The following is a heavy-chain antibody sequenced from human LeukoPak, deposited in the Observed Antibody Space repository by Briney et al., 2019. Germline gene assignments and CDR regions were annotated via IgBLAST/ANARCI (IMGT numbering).Heavy chain of an antibody. CDR1: GYIFTGNY. D-gene: IGHD3-22*01. J-gene: IGHJ4*02. CDR2: IKPNSGGT. CDR3: ARVVGFYSDSSGYGYLDF. Sequence: ASVKVSCKASGYIFTGNYMHWVRQAPGQGLEWMGWIKPNSGGTNYAQKFQGRVTMTRDTSISTAYMELSRLRSDDTAVYYCARVVGFYSDSSGYGYLDFWGQGTLVTVSS. V-gene: IGHV1-2*02.